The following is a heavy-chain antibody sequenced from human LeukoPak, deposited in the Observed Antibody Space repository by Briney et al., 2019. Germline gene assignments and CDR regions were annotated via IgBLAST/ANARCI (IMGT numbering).Heavy chain of an antibody. J-gene: IGHJ4*02. Sequence: ASVXVSCKTSGNTLNTYAISWVRQAPGEGXEWXGWISVNNGNTNYAQKLKGRVTMTTDKPTSTAYMELRSLRSDDTAMYYCTTGGAGFSRYEYWGQGTVVTVST. CDR3: TTGGAGFSRYEY. CDR1: GNTLNTYA. V-gene: IGHV1-18*04. D-gene: IGHD6-19*01. CDR2: ISVNNGNT.